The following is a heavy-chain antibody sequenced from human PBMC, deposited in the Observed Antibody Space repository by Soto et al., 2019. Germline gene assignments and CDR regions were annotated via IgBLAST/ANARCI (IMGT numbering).Heavy chain of an antibody. J-gene: IGHJ4*02. V-gene: IGHV4-31*03. Sequence: TLSLTCTASGGSISSGGYYWSWIRQQPRKGLEWIGYIYYSGSTYYKPSLKNRVTISVDTSKNQLSLKLSSVTAADTAVYYCARLYSSSAWNFDYWGQGTLVTVSS. D-gene: IGHD6-6*01. CDR3: ARLYSSSAWNFDY. CDR2: IYYSGST. CDR1: GGSISSGGYY.